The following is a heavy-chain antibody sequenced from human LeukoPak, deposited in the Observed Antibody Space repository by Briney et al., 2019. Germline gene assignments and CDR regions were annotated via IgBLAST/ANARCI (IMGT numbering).Heavy chain of an antibody. CDR3: ARDLKLSRTAAGTHYYYYGMDV. Sequence: PGGSLRLSCAASGFTFSSYDMNWVSQAPGKGLEWVSSISTSSSYIYYADSVKGRFTISRDNAKNSLYLQMNSLRAGDTAVYYCARDLKLSRTAAGTHYYYYGMDVWGQGTTVTVSS. V-gene: IGHV3-21*01. D-gene: IGHD6-13*01. CDR1: GFTFSSYD. J-gene: IGHJ6*02. CDR2: ISTSSSYI.